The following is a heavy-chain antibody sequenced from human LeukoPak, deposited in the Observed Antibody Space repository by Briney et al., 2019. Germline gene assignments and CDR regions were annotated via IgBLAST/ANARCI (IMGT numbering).Heavy chain of an antibody. D-gene: IGHD3-16*01. J-gene: IGHJ3*02. V-gene: IGHV3-9*01. Sequence: GGSLRLSCAASGFTFDDYAMRWVRQAPGKGLEWVSGISWNSGSIGYADSVKGRFTISRDNAKNSLYLQMNSLRAEDTALYYCAKDQGALGDAFDIWGQGTMVTVSS. CDR2: ISWNSGSI. CDR3: AKDQGALGDAFDI. CDR1: GFTFDDYA.